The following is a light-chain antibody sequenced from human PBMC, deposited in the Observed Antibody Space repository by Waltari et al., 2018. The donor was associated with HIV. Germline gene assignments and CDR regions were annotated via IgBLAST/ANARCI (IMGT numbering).Light chain of an antibody. CDR2: DVN. CDR1: SSDVGGYNY. V-gene: IGLV2-11*01. CDR3: CSYAGSPPWV. Sequence: LTQPRSVSGSPGQSVTISCTGTSSDVGGYNYVSWYQQHPGKAPKLMIYDVNKRPSGVPDRYSGSKSGNTASLTISGLQAEDEANYYCCSYAGSPPWVFGGGTKLTVL. J-gene: IGLJ3*02.